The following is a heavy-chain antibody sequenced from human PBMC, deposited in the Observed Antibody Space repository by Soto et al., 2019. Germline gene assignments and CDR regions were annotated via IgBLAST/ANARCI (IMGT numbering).Heavy chain of an antibody. CDR3: ANGSGSYYKRLFFDY. Sequence: PSETLSLTCAVSGYSISSGYYWGWIRQPPGKGLEWIGNIYHSGSTYYNPSLKSRVTISVDTSNNQLSLKLSSVTAADTAVYYCANGSGSYYKRLFFDYWGQGTLVTVSS. D-gene: IGHD3-10*01. CDR1: GYSISSGYY. CDR2: IYHSGST. J-gene: IGHJ4*02. V-gene: IGHV4-38-2*01.